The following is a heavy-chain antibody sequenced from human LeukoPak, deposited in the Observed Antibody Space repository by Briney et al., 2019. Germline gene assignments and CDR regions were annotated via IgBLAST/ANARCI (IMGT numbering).Heavy chain of an antibody. D-gene: IGHD4-23*01. CDR3: ARDLDYGGNSNFDY. J-gene: IGHJ4*02. Sequence: PGGSLRLSCAASGFTFSSYWMHWVRQAPGKGLVWFSRIKSDGSSIRYADSVKGRFTISRDNAKDTLYLQMNSLRAEDTAVYYCARDLDYGGNSNFDYWGQGTLVTVSS. CDR2: IKSDGSSI. CDR1: GFTFSSYW. V-gene: IGHV3-74*01.